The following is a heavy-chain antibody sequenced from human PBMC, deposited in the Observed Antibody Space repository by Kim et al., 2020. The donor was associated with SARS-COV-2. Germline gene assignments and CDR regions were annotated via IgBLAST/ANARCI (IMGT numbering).Heavy chain of an antibody. D-gene: IGHD1-26*01. J-gene: IGHJ6*02. CDR1: GFNFGDHA. V-gene: IGHV3-9*01. CDR2: LSWNSGSI. Sequence: GGSLRLSCAASGFNFGDHAMHWVRQAPGKGLEWVSGLSWNSGSIAYADSVRGRFTISRDNAKNSLYLQMNSLRPGDTALYYCAKEISGGSYGYYYGMDVWGQGTTVTVSS. CDR3: AKEISGGSYGYYYGMDV.